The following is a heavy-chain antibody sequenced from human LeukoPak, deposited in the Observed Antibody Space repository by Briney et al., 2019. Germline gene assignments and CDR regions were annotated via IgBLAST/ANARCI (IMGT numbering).Heavy chain of an antibody. CDR1: GFTFSSYA. CDR3: VRDIGGD. J-gene: IGHJ4*02. CDR2: ISGSGGST. D-gene: IGHD1-26*01. Sequence: GGSLRLSCAASGFTFSSYAMSWVRQAPGKGLEWVSAISGSGGSTYYADSVKGRFTISRDNAKNMLYLQMNSLRVEDTAVYYCVRDIGGDWGQGTLVTVSS. V-gene: IGHV3-23*01.